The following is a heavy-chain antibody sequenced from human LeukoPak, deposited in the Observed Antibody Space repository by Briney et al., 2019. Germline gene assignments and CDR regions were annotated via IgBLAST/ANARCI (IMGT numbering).Heavy chain of an antibody. CDR3: ARGRNDIVVVPAAMDNYYYYYMDV. CDR1: GYTFTSYA. Sequence: SVKVSCKSSGYTFTSYAISWVRQAPGQGLEWMGGIIPIFGTANYAQKFQGRVTITADESTSTAYMELSSLRSEDTAVYYCARGRNDIVVVPAAMDNYYYYYMDVWGKGTTVTVSS. CDR2: IIPIFGTA. V-gene: IGHV1-69*13. D-gene: IGHD2-2*01. J-gene: IGHJ6*03.